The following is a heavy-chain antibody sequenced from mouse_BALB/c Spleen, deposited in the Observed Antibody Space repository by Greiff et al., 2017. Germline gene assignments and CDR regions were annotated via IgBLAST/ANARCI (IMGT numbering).Heavy chain of an antibody. CDR2: IWAGGST. J-gene: IGHJ4*01. Sequence: QVQLKESGPGLVAPSQCLSITCTVSGFSLTSYGVPWVSQPPGKGLEWLGVIWAGGSTNYNSALMSRLSISKDNSKSQVFLKMNSLQTDDTAMYYCAREESLDYAMDYWGQGTSVTVSS. CDR3: AREESLDYAMDY. V-gene: IGHV2-9*02. CDR1: GFSLTSYG.